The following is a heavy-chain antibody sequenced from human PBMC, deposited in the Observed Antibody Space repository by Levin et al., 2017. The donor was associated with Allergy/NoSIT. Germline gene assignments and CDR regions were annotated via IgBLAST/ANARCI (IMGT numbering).Heavy chain of an antibody. J-gene: IGHJ3*02. CDR1: GFSFGDYA. CDR3: SRGSSIFGVVIGAFDI. Sequence: GGSLRLSCTASGFSFGDYAMSWVRQAPGRGLEWVGFIGSKAHGGTTEYAASVQGRFTISRDDSKTTAYMQMSSLKIEDTAVYYCSRGSSIFGVVIGAFDIWGQGTMVTVSS. CDR2: IGSKAHGGTT. V-gene: IGHV3-49*04. D-gene: IGHD3-3*01.